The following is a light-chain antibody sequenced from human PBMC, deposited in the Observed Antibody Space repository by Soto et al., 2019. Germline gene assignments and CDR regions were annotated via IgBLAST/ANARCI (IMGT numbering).Light chain of an antibody. CDR3: SSYTSSRTLV. V-gene: IGLV2-14*01. CDR2: EVT. Sequence: QSVLTQPASVSGSPGQSITISCTVTSSDVGGYNYVSRYQQHPGKVPKLIIYEVTNRPSGVSNRFSGSKSGNSASLTISGLQAEDEADYYCSSYTSSRTLVFGTGTKVTVL. J-gene: IGLJ1*01. CDR1: SSDVGGYNY.